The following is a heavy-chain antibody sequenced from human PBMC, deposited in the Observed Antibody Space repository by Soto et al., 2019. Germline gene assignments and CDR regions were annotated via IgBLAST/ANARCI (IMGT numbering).Heavy chain of an antibody. CDR2: INHSGSS. J-gene: IGHJ6*02. CDR1: GGSFTGYS. D-gene: IGHD2-8*01. CDR3: ARGFKEIQLKYYFYFYLMDV. Sequence: PESLSLTCAVYGGSFTGYSRTWIRQPPGEGLEWVGEINHSGSSNYNQSLKSRVTISVDTSKNQFSLKLSSVNAADTAVYYCARGFKEIQLKYYFYFYLMDVWGQVTTVTV. V-gene: IGHV4-34*01.